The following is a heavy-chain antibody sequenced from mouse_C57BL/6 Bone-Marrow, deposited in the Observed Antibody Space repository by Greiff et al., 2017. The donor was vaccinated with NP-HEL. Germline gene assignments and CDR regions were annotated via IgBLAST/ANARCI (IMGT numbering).Heavy chain of an antibody. V-gene: IGHV5-16*01. CDR3: ARDGHSGFAY. J-gene: IGHJ3*01. CDR2: INYDGSST. Sequence: EVKLVESEGGLVQPGSSMKLSCTASGFTFSDYYMAWVRQVPEKGLEWVANINYDGSSTYYLDSLKSRFIISRDNAKNILYLQMSSLKSEDTATYYCARDGHSGFAYWGQGTLVTVSA. D-gene: IGHD3-1*01. CDR1: GFTFSDYY.